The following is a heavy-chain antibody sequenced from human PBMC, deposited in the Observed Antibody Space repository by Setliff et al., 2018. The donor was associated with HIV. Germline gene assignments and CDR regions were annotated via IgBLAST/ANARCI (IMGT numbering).Heavy chain of an antibody. J-gene: IGHJ6*02. D-gene: IGHD6-19*01. CDR2: INAGNGNT. Sequence: ASVKVSCKASGYTFTNYAMHWVRQAPGQRLEWMGWINAGNGNTKYSQKFQGRVTITRDTSASTAYMELSSLRSEDTAVYYCARDPGSVAVAGYYYYYGMDVWGQGTTVTVSS. CDR1: GYTFTNYA. V-gene: IGHV1-3*01. CDR3: ARDPGSVAVAGYYYYYGMDV.